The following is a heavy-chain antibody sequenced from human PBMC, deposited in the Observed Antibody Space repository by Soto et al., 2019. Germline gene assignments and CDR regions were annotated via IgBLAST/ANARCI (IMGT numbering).Heavy chain of an antibody. V-gene: IGHV4-31*03. CDR2: IYYSGST. CDR3: ARDLLDGAAAGTGGMDV. J-gene: IGHJ6*02. CDR1: GGSISSGGYY. Sequence: LSLTCTVSGGSISSGGYYWSWIRQHPGKGLEWIGYIYYSGSTYYNPSLKSRVTISVDTSKNQFSLKLSSVTAADTAVYYCARDLLDGAAAGTGGMDVWGQGTTVTVSS. D-gene: IGHD6-13*01.